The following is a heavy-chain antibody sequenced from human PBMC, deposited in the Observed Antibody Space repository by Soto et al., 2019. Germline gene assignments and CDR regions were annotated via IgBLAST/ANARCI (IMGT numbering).Heavy chain of an antibody. J-gene: IGHJ4*02. CDR2: INHSGST. V-gene: IGHV4-34*01. D-gene: IGHD2-2*01. Sequence: QVQLQQWGAGLLKPSETLSLTCAVYGGSFSGYYWSWIRQPPGKGLEWIGEINHSGSTNYNPSLKSRVTISVDTSKNQFSLNLSSVTAADTAVYYCARGIKVQYQLDYWGQGTLVTVSS. CDR3: ARGIKVQYQLDY. CDR1: GGSFSGYY.